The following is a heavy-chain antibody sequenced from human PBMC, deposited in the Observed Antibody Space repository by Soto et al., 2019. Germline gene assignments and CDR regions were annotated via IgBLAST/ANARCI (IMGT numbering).Heavy chain of an antibody. CDR3: ARTHSSSFERVFYYYDMDV. J-gene: IGHJ6*02. CDR1: RGTFNSYA. V-gene: IGHV1-69*06. Sequence: QVQLVQSGAEVKKPGSSVKVSCKASRGTFNSYAISWVRQAPGQGLEWMGGIIPILDRTHFTQKFQDRVTITAYKSTSTAYVELSSLRSEDTAIYFCARTHSSSFERVFYYYDMDVWGQGTTVTVS. CDR2: IIPILDRT. D-gene: IGHD6-6*01.